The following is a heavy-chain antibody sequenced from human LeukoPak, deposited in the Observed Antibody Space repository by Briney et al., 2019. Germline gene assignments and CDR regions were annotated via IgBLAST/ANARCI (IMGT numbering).Heavy chain of an antibody. CDR1: GGSISSYY. V-gene: IGHV4-59*08. J-gene: IGHJ3*02. CDR2: IYYSGST. Sequence: SETLSLTCTVSGGSISSYYWSWIRQPPGKGLEWIGYIYYSGSTNYNPSLKSRVTISVDTSKNLFSLKLSSVTAADTAVYYCARHATDAFDIWGQGTMVTVSS. CDR3: ARHATDAFDI.